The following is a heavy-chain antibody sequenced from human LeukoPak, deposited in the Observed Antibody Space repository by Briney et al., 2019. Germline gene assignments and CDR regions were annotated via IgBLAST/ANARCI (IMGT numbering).Heavy chain of an antibody. D-gene: IGHD2-2*01. CDR3: AKDKDIVVVPAAIGYYFDY. CDR1: GFTSTNYA. J-gene: IGHJ4*02. CDR2: LIGSSGST. Sequence: GGSLRLSCAASGFTSTNYAMNWVRQAPGKGLEWVSVLIGSSGSTDYADSVKGRFTISRDNSKNTLYLQMNSLRAEDTAVYYCAKDKDIVVVPAAIGYYFDYWGQGTLVTVSS. V-gene: IGHV3-23*01.